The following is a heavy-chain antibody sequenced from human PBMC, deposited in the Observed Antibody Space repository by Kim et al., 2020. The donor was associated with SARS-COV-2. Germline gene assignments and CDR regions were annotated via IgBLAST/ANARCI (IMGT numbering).Heavy chain of an antibody. CDR1: GGTFSSYA. CDR3: ARGGIGYCSSTSCYGYFQH. CDR2: IIPIFGTA. J-gene: IGHJ1*01. V-gene: IGHV1-69*13. D-gene: IGHD2-2*01. Sequence: SVKVSCKASGGTFSSYAISWVRQAPGQGLEWMGGIIPIFGTANYAQKFQGRVTITADESTSTAYMELSSLRSEDTAVYYCARGGIGYCSSTSCYGYFQHCGQGTLVTVSS.